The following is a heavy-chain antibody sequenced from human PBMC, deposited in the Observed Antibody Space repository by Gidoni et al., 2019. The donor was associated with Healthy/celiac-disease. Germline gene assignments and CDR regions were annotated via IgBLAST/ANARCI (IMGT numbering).Heavy chain of an antibody. CDR1: GFTFSSYS. CDR2: ISSSSSYI. V-gene: IGHV3-21*01. D-gene: IGHD3-3*01. CDR3: ARTVFGVVTLGGGMDV. Sequence: EVQLVESGGGLVKPGGSLRLSCAASGFTFSSYSMNWVRQAPGKGLEWVSSISSSSSYIYYADSVKGRFTISRDNAKNSLYLQMNSLRAEDTAVYYCARTVFGVVTLGGGMDVWGQGTTVTVSS. J-gene: IGHJ6*02.